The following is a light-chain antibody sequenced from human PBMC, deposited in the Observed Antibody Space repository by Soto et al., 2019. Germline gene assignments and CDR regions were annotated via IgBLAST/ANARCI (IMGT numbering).Light chain of an antibody. J-gene: IGKJ1*01. CDR3: QQYNDWPPTWT. Sequence: EIVMTQSPATLSVSPGERATLSCRASQSVSNKLAWYQQKPGQAPRVLIYGASTRATGIPARFSGSGSGTEFTLTISSLQSEDFAVYYCQQYNDWPPTWTFGQGTRVEIK. CDR2: GAS. V-gene: IGKV3-15*01. CDR1: QSVSNK.